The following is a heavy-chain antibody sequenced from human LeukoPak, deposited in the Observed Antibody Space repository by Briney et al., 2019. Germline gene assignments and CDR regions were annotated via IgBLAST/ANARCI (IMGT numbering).Heavy chain of an antibody. V-gene: IGHV1-2*02. D-gene: IGHD1-26*01. J-gene: IGHJ4*02. Sequence: ASVKVSCKASGYTFTNYYMHWVRQAPGLGIEWMGWINPKSGGTSYPQKFQGRLTMTRDTSISTAYMELSRLRSDDTAVYYCVPSVNYYYFDYWGQGTLVTVSS. CDR2: INPKSGGT. CDR3: VPSVNYYYFDY. CDR1: GYTFTNYY.